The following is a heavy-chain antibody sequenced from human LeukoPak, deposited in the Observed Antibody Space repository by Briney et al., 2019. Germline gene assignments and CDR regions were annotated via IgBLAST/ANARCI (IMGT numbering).Heavy chain of an antibody. J-gene: IGHJ4*02. D-gene: IGHD6-6*01. V-gene: IGHV4-34*01. CDR3: ARGQGSSSPAHFDY. CDR2: INHSGST. Sequence: PSETLSLTCAVHGGSFSGYYWSWIRQPPGKGLEWIGEINHSGSTNYNPSLKSRVTISVDTSKNQFSLKLSSVTAADTAVYYCARGQGSSSPAHFDYWGQGTLVTVSS. CDR1: GGSFSGYY.